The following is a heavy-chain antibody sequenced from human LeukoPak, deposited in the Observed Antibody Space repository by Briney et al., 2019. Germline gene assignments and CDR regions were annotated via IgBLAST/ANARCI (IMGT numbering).Heavy chain of an antibody. CDR2: VYWDDDR. CDR1: GFSLSTSEVG. V-gene: IGHV2-5*02. Sequence: SGPTLVNPTETLTLTCTFSGFSLSTSEVGVGWIRQPPGRALEWLGVVYWDDDRCYSPSLKNRLTITKDTSKNQVVLTLTNMDPVDTATYYCAHSRGYAFFDYWGQGILVTVSS. D-gene: IGHD5-18*01. J-gene: IGHJ4*02. CDR3: AHSRGYAFFDY.